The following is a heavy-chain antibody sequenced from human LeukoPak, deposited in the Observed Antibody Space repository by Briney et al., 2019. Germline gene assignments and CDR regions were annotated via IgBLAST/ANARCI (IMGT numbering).Heavy chain of an antibody. D-gene: IGHD3-16*02. CDR3: ARDRPVMITFGGVIIAAY. Sequence: ASVKVSCKASGYTFTSYGINWLRQAPGQGLEWMGWVSCYNGNTDYAQTFKGRVTMTTDRSTNTVYMELRSLRSDGTAVYYCARDRPVMITFGGVIIAAYWGQGTLVSVSS. J-gene: IGHJ4*02. CDR2: VSCYNGNT. V-gene: IGHV1-18*01. CDR1: GYTFTSYG.